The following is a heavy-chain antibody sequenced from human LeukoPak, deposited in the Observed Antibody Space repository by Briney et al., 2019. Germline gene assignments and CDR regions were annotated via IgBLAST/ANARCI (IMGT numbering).Heavy chain of an antibody. CDR3: ARDKGQQLVLDDY. CDR2: IIPILGIA. D-gene: IGHD6-13*01. CDR1: GGTFRSYA. J-gene: IGHJ4*02. V-gene: IGHV1-69*04. Sequence: SVKVSCKASGGTFRSYAISWVRQAPGQGLEWMGRIIPILGIANYAQKCQGRVTITADKSTSTAYMELSSLRSEDTAVYYCARDKGQQLVLDDYWGQGTLVTVFS.